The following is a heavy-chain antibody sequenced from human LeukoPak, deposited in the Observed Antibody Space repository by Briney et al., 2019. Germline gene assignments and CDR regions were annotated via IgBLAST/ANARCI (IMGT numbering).Heavy chain of an antibody. D-gene: IGHD2-2*01. CDR2: ISGSGGGT. Sequence: GGSLRLSCAASGFTFSSYAMSWVRQAPGKGLEWVSGISGSGGGTYYADSVKGRFTISRDNSRNTLFLQMNSLSPDDTAVYYCAKEGTAQISTWYDNWGQGTLVTVSS. V-gene: IGHV3-23*01. CDR3: AKEGTAQISTWYDN. CDR1: GFTFSSYA. J-gene: IGHJ4*02.